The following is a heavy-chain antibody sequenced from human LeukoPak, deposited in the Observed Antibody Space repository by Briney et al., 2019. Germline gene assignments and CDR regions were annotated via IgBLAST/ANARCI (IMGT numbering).Heavy chain of an antibody. J-gene: IGHJ3*02. CDR1: GFTFSIYG. CDR3: ARSNYYDSRSWGFDI. V-gene: IGHV3-23*01. D-gene: IGHD3-22*01. CDR2: ISGSGDIT. Sequence: GETLRLSCSASGFTFSIYGMSWVRQAPGKGLEWVSGISGSGDITYYADSVKGRFTMSRDNSKNTAYLQMNSLRAEDTAVYYCARSNYYDSRSWGFDIWGQGTMVTVSS.